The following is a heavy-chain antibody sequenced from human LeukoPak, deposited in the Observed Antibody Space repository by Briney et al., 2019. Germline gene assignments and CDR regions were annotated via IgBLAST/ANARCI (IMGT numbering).Heavy chain of an antibody. D-gene: IGHD6-19*01. CDR2: ISGSAGST. CDR1: GFTFSIFP. J-gene: IGHJ3*01. CDR3: AKDLAYRSGWFLAAFDV. Sequence: GGSLRLSCALSGFTFSIFPMSWVPQAPGKGLEWVSGISGSAGSTYYADSVKGRFGISRDNSKNTVYSQRNRLRAEDTAAYYCAKDLAYRSGWFLAAFDVWSQGTMVTVSS. V-gene: IGHV3-23*01.